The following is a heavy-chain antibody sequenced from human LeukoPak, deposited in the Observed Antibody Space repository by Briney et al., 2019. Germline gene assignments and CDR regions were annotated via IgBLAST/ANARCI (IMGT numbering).Heavy chain of an antibody. D-gene: IGHD2-15*01. V-gene: IGHV7-4-1*04. Sequence: ASVKVSCKASGYTFSNYFMNWVRQAPGQGLEWMGWINTNTGNPTYAQGFTGRFVFSLDTSVSMAYLQISGLKPEDTDVYYCATGGYCGGGSCRNFDYWGQGTLVSVSS. CDR2: INTNTGNP. CDR1: GYTFSNYF. J-gene: IGHJ4*02. CDR3: ATGGYCGGGSCRNFDY.